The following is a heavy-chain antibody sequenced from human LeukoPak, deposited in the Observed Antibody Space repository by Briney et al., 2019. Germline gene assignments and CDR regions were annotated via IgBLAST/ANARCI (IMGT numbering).Heavy chain of an antibody. D-gene: IGHD1-26*01. CDR3: ARDSPTRFAY. J-gene: IGHJ4*02. CDR2: ISSSSSYI. V-gene: IGHV3-21*01. Sequence: GGSLRLSCAASGFTFSSYSMNWVRKAPGKGLEWVSSISSSSSYIYYADSVKGRFTISRDNAKNSLYLQINSLRAEDTAVYYCARDSPTRFAYWGQGTLVTVSS. CDR1: GFTFSSYS.